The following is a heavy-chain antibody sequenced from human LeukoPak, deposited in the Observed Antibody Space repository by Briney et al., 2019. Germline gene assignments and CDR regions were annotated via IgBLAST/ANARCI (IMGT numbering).Heavy chain of an antibody. CDR2: VHGGDNS. CDR3: ARGGAHSPSHDYFYQFMDV. D-gene: IGHD6-13*01. J-gene: IGHJ6*03. V-gene: IGHV4-4*07. CDR1: GGSTSGYY. Sequence: PSETLSLTCTVSGGSTSGYYWSWIRQPAGKGLEWIGRVHGGDNSDSIPSLKSRLAMSLDTSTNRFSLKLTSVTAADTAVYYCARGGAHSPSHDYFYQFMDVWGKGTTVTVSS.